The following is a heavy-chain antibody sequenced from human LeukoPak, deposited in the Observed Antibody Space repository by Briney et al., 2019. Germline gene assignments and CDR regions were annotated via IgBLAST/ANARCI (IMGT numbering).Heavy chain of an antibody. CDR3: ARGIPDCGGDCYDY. V-gene: IGHV1-2*02. CDR2: INPNSGGT. Sequence: ASVKVSCKASGGTFSSYAISWVRQAPGQGLEWMGWINPNSGGTNYAQKFQGRVTMTRDTSISTAYMELSRLRSDDTAVYYCARGIPDCGGDCYDYWGQGTLVTVSS. J-gene: IGHJ4*02. D-gene: IGHD2-21*01. CDR1: GGTFSSYA.